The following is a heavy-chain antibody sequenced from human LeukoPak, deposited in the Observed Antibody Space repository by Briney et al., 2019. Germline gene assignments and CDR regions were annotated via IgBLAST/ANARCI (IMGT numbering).Heavy chain of an antibody. CDR3: ARGSYTSSWYGVFDY. J-gene: IGHJ4*02. CDR2: IWYDGSNE. CDR1: GFIFSSYG. Sequence: PGRSLRLSCAASGFIFSSYGMHWVRQAPGKGLEWVAVIWYDGSNEHYADSMKGRFTISRDNSKNTLYLQMNSLRGEDTAVYFCARGSYTSSWYGVFDYWGQGTLVTVSS. D-gene: IGHD6-13*01. V-gene: IGHV3-33*01.